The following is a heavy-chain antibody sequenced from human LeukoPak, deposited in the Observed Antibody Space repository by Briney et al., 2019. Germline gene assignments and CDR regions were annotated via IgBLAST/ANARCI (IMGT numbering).Heavy chain of an antibody. D-gene: IGHD3-3*01. CDR1: GFTFSSYA. CDR2: ISYDGSNK. CDR3: ARDFAYYDFWSGYRDY. J-gene: IGHJ4*02. V-gene: IGHV3-30-3*01. Sequence: PGGSLRLSCAASGFTFSSYAMHWVRQAPGKGLEWVAVISYDGSNKYYADSVKGRFTISRDNSKNTLYLQMNGLRAEDTAVYYCARDFAYYDFWSGYRDYWGQGTLVTVSS.